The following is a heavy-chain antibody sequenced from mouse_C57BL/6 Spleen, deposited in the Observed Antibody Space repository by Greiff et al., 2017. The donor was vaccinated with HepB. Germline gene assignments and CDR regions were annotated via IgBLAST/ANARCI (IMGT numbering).Heavy chain of an antibody. V-gene: IGHV5-17*01. CDR3: VRPDYYGSSYGWFAY. CDR2: ISSGSSTI. J-gene: IGHJ3*01. CDR1: GFTFSDYG. D-gene: IGHD1-1*01. Sequence: EVKLMESGGGLVKPGGSLKLSCAASGFTFSDYGMHWVRQAPEKGLEWVAYISSGSSTIYYADTVKGRFTISRDNAKNTLFLQMTSLRSEDTAMYYCVRPDYYGSSYGWFAYWGQGTLVTVSA.